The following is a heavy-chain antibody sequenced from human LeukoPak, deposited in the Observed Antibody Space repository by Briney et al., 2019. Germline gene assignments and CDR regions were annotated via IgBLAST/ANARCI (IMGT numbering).Heavy chain of an antibody. CDR1: GGSFSGCY. V-gene: IGHV4-34*01. Sequence: SETLSLTCAVYGGSFSGCYWSWIRQPPGKGLEWIGEINHSGSTNYNPSLKSRVTISVDTSKNQFSLKLSSVAAADTAVYYCARHVHSGYEIDYWGQGTLVTVSS. CDR3: ARHVHSGYEIDY. CDR2: INHSGST. J-gene: IGHJ4*02. D-gene: IGHD5-12*01.